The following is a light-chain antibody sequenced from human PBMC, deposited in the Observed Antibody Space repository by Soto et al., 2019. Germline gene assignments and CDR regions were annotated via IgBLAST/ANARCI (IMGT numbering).Light chain of an antibody. CDR2: KAS. CDR1: QSIRSW. CDR3: QQYNSYST. Sequence: DIQMTQSPSALSASVGDRVTITCRASQSIRSWLAWYQQKPGKAPKLLIYKASSLEIGVPSRFSGSGSGTEFTLTISSLQPDDFATYYCQQYNSYSTFGQGTKLEIK. V-gene: IGKV1-5*03. J-gene: IGKJ2*01.